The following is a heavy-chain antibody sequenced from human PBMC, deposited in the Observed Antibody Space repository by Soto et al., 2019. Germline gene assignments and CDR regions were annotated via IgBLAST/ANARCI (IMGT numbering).Heavy chain of an antibody. CDR3: AREGGSGGSWGYYFDY. V-gene: IGHV1-2*04. CDR2: INPNSGGT. J-gene: IGHJ4*02. D-gene: IGHD2-15*01. Sequence: ASVKVSCKASGYTFTGYYMHWVRQAPGQGLEWMGWINPNSGGTNYAQKFQGWVTMTRDTSISTAYMELSRLRSDDTAVYYCAREGGSGGSWGYYFDYWGQGTLVTVSS. CDR1: GYTFTGYY.